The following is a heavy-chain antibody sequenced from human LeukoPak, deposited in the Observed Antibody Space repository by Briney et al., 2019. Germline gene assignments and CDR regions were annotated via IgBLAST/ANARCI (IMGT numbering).Heavy chain of an antibody. V-gene: IGHV4-59*01. Sequence: SETLSLTCAVSGGSIRSYYWNWVRQPPGKGLEWIGYMYYSGSTNYNPSLKSRVTISGDTSNNQFSLKLNSVTAADTAVYYCGGSGTYSQFDYWGQGTLVTVSS. D-gene: IGHD1-26*01. J-gene: IGHJ4*02. CDR1: GGSIRSYY. CDR3: GGSGTYSQFDY. CDR2: MYYSGST.